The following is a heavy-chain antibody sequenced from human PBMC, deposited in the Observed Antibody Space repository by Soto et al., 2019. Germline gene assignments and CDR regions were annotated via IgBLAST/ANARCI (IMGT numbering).Heavy chain of an antibody. Sequence: SVKVSCKASGGTFSSYAISWVRQAPGQGLEWMGGIIPIFGTANYAQKFQGRVTITADESTSTAYMELSSLRSEDTAVYYCARGGSGGSCYSQCNWFDPWGQGTLVTVSS. V-gene: IGHV1-69*13. CDR2: IIPIFGTA. J-gene: IGHJ5*02. CDR3: ARGGSGGSCYSQCNWFDP. CDR1: GGTFSSYA. D-gene: IGHD2-15*01.